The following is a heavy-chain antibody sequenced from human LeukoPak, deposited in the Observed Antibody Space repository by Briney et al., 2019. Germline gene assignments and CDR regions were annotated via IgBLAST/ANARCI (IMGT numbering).Heavy chain of an antibody. CDR3: ARPELRGYSGYDPLSDAFDI. Sequence: ASVKVSCKASGYTFTSYAISWVRQAPGQGLEWMGGIIPIFGTAKYAQKLQGRVTITADESTNTVYMELSSLRSEDTAVYYCARPELRGYSGYDPLSDAFDIWGQGTMVTISS. D-gene: IGHD5-12*01. CDR1: GYTFTSYA. J-gene: IGHJ3*02. CDR2: IIPIFGTA. V-gene: IGHV1-69*13.